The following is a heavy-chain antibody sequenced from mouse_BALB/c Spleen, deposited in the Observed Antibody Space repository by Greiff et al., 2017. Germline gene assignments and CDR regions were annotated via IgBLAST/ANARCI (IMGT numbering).Heavy chain of an antibody. CDR2: IYPGDGDT. D-gene: IGHD2-12*01. CDR1: GYAFSSYW. CDR3: ARSDYSGFAY. V-gene: IGHV1-80*01. Sequence: VQLQQSGAELVRPGSSVKISCKASGYAFSSYWMNWVKQRPGQGLEWIGQIYPGDGDTNYNGKFKGKATLTADKSSSTAYMQLSSLTSEDSAVYFCARSDYSGFAYWGQGTLVTVSA. J-gene: IGHJ3*01.